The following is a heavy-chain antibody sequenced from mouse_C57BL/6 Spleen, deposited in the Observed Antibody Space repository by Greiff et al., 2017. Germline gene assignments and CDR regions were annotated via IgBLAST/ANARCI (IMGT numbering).Heavy chain of an antibody. CDR2: IKPSSGYT. CDR1: SYTFTSYT. D-gene: IGHD3-1*01. J-gene: IGHJ1*03. CDR3: ARDGRYFDV. V-gene: IGHV1-4*01. Sequence: VQLQQSGAELARPGASVTMSCKASSYTFTSYTMHWVKQRLPQGQQWIGYIKPSSGYTKYNQKFKDKATLTADKASSTAYMQLSRLTAEVSAVYYCARDGRYFDVWGTGNTVTV.